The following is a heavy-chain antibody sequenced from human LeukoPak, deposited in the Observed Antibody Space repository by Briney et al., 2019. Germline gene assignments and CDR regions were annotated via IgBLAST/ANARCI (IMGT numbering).Heavy chain of an antibody. V-gene: IGHV3-23*01. Sequence: GSLRLSCAASGFTFTSYAMSWVRQAPGKGLEWVSGISGSGGRTDYADSVKGRFTISRDNSKNTLYLQMNSLRAEDTAVYYCAKGWFDPWGQGTLVTVSS. CDR1: GFTFTSYA. CDR2: ISGSGGRT. CDR3: AKGWFDP. J-gene: IGHJ5*02.